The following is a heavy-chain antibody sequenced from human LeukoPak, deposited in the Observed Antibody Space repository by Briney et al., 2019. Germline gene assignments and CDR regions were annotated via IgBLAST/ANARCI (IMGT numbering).Heavy chain of an antibody. CDR1: GYSISSAYY. Sequence: SETLSLTCTDSGYSISSAYYWGWIRQPPGEGLEWIGEINHSGSTNYNPSLKSRVTISVDTSKNQFSLKLSSVTAADTAVYYCARQIRGYRKFDYWGQGTLVTVSS. D-gene: IGHD5-18*01. CDR2: INHSGST. CDR3: ARQIRGYRKFDY. J-gene: IGHJ4*02. V-gene: IGHV4-38-2*02.